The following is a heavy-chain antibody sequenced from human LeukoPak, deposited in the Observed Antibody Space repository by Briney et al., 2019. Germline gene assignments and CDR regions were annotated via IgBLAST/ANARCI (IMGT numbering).Heavy chain of an antibody. CDR1: GGSISSHY. V-gene: IGHV4-59*11. CDR3: ARATYCGGDCYFAFDI. Sequence: SETLSLTCTVSGGSISSHYWSWIRQPPGKGLEWIGYIYYSGSTNYNPSLKSRVTISVDTSKNQFSLKLSSVTAADTAVYYCARATYCGGDCYFAFDIWGQGTMVTVSS. CDR2: IYYSGST. J-gene: IGHJ3*02. D-gene: IGHD2-21*02.